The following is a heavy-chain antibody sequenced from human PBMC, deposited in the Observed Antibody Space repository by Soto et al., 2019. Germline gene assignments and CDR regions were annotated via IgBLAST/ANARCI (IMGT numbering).Heavy chain of an antibody. V-gene: IGHV3-23*01. CDR1: GFTFVDCA. CDR2: ISGSGGST. J-gene: IGHJ4*02. D-gene: IGHD2-2*01. CDR3: VGSTSPFPLGY. Sequence: PGGSLRLSCAASGFTFVDCAMHWVRTDTGKGLEWVSAISGSGGSTYYADSVKGRFTISRDNSKNTLYLQMNSLRAEDTAVYYCVGSTSPFPLGYWGQGTLVTVSS.